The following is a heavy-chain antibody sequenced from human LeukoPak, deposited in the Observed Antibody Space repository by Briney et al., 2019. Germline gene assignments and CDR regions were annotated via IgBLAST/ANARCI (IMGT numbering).Heavy chain of an antibody. V-gene: IGHV4-31*03. CDR2: IYYSGCT. J-gene: IGHJ5*02. Sequence: PSETLSLTCTVSGGSISSGGYYWSWIRQHPGKGLEWIGYIYYSGCTYYNPSLKSRVTISVDTSKNQFSLKLSSVTAADTAVYYCARSRGSLWFDPWGQGTLVTVSS. D-gene: IGHD3-10*01. CDR1: GGSISSGGYY. CDR3: ARSRGSLWFDP.